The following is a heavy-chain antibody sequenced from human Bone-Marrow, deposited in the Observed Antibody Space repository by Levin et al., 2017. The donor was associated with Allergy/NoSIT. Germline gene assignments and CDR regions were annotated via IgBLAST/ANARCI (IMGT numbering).Heavy chain of an antibody. V-gene: IGHV1-46*01. CDR3: ARKPGNYPDFEY. D-gene: IGHD1-7*01. CDR2: INPSGGST. J-gene: IGHJ4*02. CDR1: GYTFSGYY. Sequence: GESLKISCKASGYTFSGYYIHWVRQAPGQGPEWMGIINPSGGSTDSSQKFQGRLTMTSDTSASTVYMELSSLRSEDTAVYFCARKPGNYPDFEYWGQGTLVTVSS.